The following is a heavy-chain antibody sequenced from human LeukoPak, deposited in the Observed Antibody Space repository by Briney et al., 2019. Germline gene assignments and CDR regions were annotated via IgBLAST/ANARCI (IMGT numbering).Heavy chain of an antibody. Sequence: GRSLRLSCAASGFTFSSYAIHWVRQAPGKGLEWVSYSSSSGSTIYYADSVKGRFTISRDNAKNSLYLQMNSLRAEDTAVYYCAKGIGGYSFGNWFDPWGQGTLVTVSS. CDR3: AKGIGGYSFGNWFDP. CDR2: SSSSGSTI. D-gene: IGHD5-18*01. J-gene: IGHJ5*02. CDR1: GFTFSSYA. V-gene: IGHV3-48*04.